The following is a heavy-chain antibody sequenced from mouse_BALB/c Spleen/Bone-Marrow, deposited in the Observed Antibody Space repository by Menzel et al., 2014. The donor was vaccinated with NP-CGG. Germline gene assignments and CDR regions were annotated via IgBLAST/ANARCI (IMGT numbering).Heavy chain of an antibody. CDR1: GFTFSTYA. V-gene: IGHV5-9-1*01. CDR3: ARRYGNYGNFDV. D-gene: IGHD2-1*01. J-gene: IGHJ1*01. Sequence: DVKLVESGGGLVKPGGSLKLSCAASGFTFSTYAMSWVRQTPEKRLEGVATISRGGSYIYYPDSVKGRFTISRDNAKNTLYLQMSSLGSEDTAIYYCARRYGNYGNFDVWGAGTTVTVSS. CDR2: ISRGGSYI.